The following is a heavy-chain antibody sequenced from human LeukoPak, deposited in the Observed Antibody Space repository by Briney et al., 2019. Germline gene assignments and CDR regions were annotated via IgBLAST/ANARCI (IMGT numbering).Heavy chain of an antibody. V-gene: IGHV3-53*01. Sequence: PGGSLRLSCAASGFTFSSNYMSWVRQAPGKGLAWVSAINSGGSTYYADSVKGRFTISRDNSKNTLYLQMNSLRAEDTAVYYCARDTYYYGSGRSMDVWGKGTTVTVSS. CDR2: INSGGST. CDR3: ARDTYYYGSGRSMDV. J-gene: IGHJ6*03. CDR1: GFTFSSNY. D-gene: IGHD3-10*01.